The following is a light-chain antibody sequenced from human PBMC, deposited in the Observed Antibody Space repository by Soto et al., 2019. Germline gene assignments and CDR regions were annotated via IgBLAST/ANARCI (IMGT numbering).Light chain of an antibody. CDR2: GAS. Sequence: EIVLTQSPSTLSLSPWERFTLSFRASESVSTNLAWYQQKAGQAPRLLIYGASTRATGIPARFSGSGSGTEFTLTISSLQSEDFAVYYCQQYSIWRTFGQGTKVDIK. J-gene: IGKJ1*01. CDR1: ESVSTN. V-gene: IGKV3-15*01. CDR3: QQYSIWRT.